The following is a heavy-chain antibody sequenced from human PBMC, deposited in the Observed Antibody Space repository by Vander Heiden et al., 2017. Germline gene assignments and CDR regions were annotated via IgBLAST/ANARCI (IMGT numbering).Heavy chain of an antibody. J-gene: IGHJ4*02. Sequence: QVQLVESGGGVVQPGRSLSLSCAAPGFPFSSYAMHGVRQAPGKGLEWVSVISYDGSNKYYADSVKGRFTISRDNSKNTLYLQMNSLRAEDTAVYYCARDIRPPRTPRGAPSSIGYWGQGTLVTVSS. D-gene: IGHD2-15*01. V-gene: IGHV3-30-3*01. CDR3: ARDIRPPRTPRGAPSSIGY. CDR2: ISYDGSNK. CDR1: GFPFSSYA.